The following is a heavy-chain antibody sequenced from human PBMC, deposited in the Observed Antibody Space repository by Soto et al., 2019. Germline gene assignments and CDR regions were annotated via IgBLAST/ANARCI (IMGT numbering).Heavy chain of an antibody. J-gene: IGHJ3*02. CDR1: GYSFTSYW. V-gene: IGHV5-51*01. CDR2: IYPGDSDT. CDR3: ARRSHDYIWGSYRYNAFDI. D-gene: IGHD3-16*02. Sequence: GASLKISCKGSGYSFTSYWIGWVRQMPGKGLEWMGIIYPGDSDTRYSPSFQGQVTISADKSISTAYLQWSSLKASDTAMYYCARRSHDYIWGSYRYNAFDIWGQGTMVTVSS.